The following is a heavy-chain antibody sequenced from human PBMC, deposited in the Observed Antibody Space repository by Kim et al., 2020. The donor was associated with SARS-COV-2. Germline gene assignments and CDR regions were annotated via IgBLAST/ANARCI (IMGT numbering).Heavy chain of an antibody. CDR3: ARSPSLTGYYVAYYFDY. J-gene: IGHJ4*02. Sequence: KCRFTIARENAKNSLFLQMNSLRAGDTAVYYCARSPSLTGYYVAYYFDYWGQGTLVTVSS. V-gene: IGHV3-13*01. D-gene: IGHD3-9*01.